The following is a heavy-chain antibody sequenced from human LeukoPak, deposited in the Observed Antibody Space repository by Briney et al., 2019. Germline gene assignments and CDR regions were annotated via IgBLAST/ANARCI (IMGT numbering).Heavy chain of an antibody. D-gene: IGHD7-27*01. J-gene: IGHJ4*02. CDR3: ARGANWGWDY. CDR2: IKPDGGEE. V-gene: IGHV3-7*03. CDR1: GFTLSNYW. Sequence: PGGSLRLSCAASGFTLSNYWMGWVRQTPSKGLQWLANIKPDGGEEHYVDSVRGRFTISRDNAKNSMYLQMNSLRPEDTAVFYCARGANWGWDYWGQGTLVTVSS.